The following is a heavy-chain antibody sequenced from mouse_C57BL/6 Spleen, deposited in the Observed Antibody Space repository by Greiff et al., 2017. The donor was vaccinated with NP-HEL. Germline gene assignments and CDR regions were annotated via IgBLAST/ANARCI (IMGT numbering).Heavy chain of an antibody. D-gene: IGHD1-1*01. J-gene: IGHJ1*03. Sequence: VQLQQSGAELVKPGASVKLSCKASGYTFTEYTIHWVKQRSGQGLEWIGWFYPGSGSIKYNEKFKDKATLTADKSSSTVYMELSRLTSEDSAVYFGARHEASPATVVAKAGYFDVWGTGTTVTVSS. CDR2: FYPGSGSI. CDR1: GYTFTEYT. CDR3: ARHEASPATVVAKAGYFDV. V-gene: IGHV1-62-2*01.